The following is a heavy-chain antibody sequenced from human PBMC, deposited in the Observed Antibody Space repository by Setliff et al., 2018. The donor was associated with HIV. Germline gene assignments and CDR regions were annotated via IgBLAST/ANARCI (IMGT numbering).Heavy chain of an antibody. CDR1: GYTFSSHG. D-gene: IGHD6-19*01. V-gene: IGHV1-18*01. CDR3: ARYASYTSGWREAFDI. J-gene: IGHJ3*02. Sequence: ASVKVSCKASGYTFSSHGITWVRQVPGQGLEWMGWISDYTGNTNYAQKFQARVTMTIDSSTTTAYMELRSLRADDTALYYCARYASYTSGWREAFDIWGQGTMVTVSS. CDR2: ISDYTGNT.